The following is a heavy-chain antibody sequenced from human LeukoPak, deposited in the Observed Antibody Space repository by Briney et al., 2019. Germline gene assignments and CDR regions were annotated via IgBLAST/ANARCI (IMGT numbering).Heavy chain of an antibody. D-gene: IGHD3-3*01. Sequence: GASVKVSCKASGGTFISYAISWVRQAPGQGLEWMGGIIPIFGTANYAQKFQGRGTITTDETTSIAYMELSSLRSEDTAVYYCARDRTLYYDFWSGYGGNNWFHPWGQGTRVTVSS. CDR3: ARDRTLYYDFWSGYGGNNWFHP. CDR2: IIPIFGTA. V-gene: IGHV1-69*05. J-gene: IGHJ5*02. CDR1: GGTFISYA.